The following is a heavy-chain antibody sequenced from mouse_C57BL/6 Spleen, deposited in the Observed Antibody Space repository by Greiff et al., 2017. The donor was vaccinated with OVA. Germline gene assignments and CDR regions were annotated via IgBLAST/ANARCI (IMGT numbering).Heavy chain of an antibody. J-gene: IGHJ2*01. CDR2: IDPSDSYT. V-gene: IGHV1-50*01. Sequence: VQLQQPGAELVKPGASVKLSCKASGYTFTSYWMQWVKQRPGQGLEWIGEIDPSDSYTNYNQKFKGKATLTVDTSSSTAYMQLSSLTSEDSAVYYCARGTNWDGWDYWGQGTTLTVSS. CDR3: ARGTNWDGWDY. D-gene: IGHD4-1*01. CDR1: GYTFTSYW.